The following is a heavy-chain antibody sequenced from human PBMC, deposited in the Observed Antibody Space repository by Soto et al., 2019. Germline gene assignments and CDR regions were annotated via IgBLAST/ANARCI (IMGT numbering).Heavy chain of an antibody. CDR3: AGDTRTTVTNYYYYYMDV. D-gene: IGHD4-4*01. V-gene: IGHV3-48*01. CDR1: GFTFSSYS. J-gene: IGHJ6*03. Sequence: GGSLRLSCAASGFTFSSYSMNWVRQAPGKGLEWVSYISSSSSTIYYADSVKGRFTISRDNAKNSLYLQMNSLRAEDTAVYYCAGDTRTTVTNYYYYYMDVWGKGTTVTVSS. CDR2: ISSSSSTI.